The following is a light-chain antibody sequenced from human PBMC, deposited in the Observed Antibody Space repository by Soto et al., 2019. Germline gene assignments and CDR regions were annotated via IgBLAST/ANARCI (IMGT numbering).Light chain of an antibody. CDR1: QSISTW. V-gene: IGKV1-5*01. CDR2: DVS. CDR3: QPSNTFRT. Sequence: DVQVSMSPATLSASEGDRVTITCRASQSISTWLAWYQQKPGKAPKLLIYDVSTLESGVPSRFSGSGSGTEFTLTISSLQPDDFATYYCQPSNTFRTFGQGTKVDIK. J-gene: IGKJ1*01.